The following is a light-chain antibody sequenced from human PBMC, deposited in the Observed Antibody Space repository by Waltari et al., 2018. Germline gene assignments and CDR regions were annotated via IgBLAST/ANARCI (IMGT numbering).Light chain of an antibody. CDR2: DVS. CDR1: SSDIGRYDI. V-gene: IGLV2-23*02. J-gene: IGLJ3*02. CDR3: CSYAGNYIWV. Sequence: QSALTQPASVSGSSGQSVTLSCTGASSDIGRYDIVAWYQQHPGNAPKLIICDVSKRPSGVSDRFSGSKSGDTASLTISGLQFEDEADYYCCSYAGNYIWVFGGGTRLTVL.